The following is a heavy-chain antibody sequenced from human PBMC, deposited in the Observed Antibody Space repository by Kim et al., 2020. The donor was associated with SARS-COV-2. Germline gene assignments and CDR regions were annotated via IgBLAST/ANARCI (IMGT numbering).Heavy chain of an antibody. CDR3: ARGLRFSNYFDY. D-gene: IGHD5-12*01. V-gene: IGHV4-34*01. CDR2: INHSGST. J-gene: IGHJ4*02. Sequence: SETLSLTCAVYGGSFSGYYWSWIRQPPGKGLEWIGEINHSGSTNYNPSLKSRVTISVDTSKNQFSLKLSSVTAADTAVYYCARGLRFSNYFDYWGQGTLV. CDR1: GGSFSGYY.